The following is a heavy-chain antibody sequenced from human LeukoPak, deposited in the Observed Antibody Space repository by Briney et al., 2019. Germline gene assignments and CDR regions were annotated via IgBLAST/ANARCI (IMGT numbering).Heavy chain of an antibody. CDR1: GYTFTNYA. J-gene: IGHJ4*02. CDR3: ASGSSPYAPIDY. V-gene: IGHV1-3*03. CDR2: INAGNGNT. D-gene: IGHD6-6*01. Sequence: GASVKVSCKASGYTFTNYAMHWVRQAPGQRLEWMGWINAGNGNTKYSQEFQGRVTITRDTSASTAYMELSSLRSEDMAVYYCASGSSPYAPIDYWGQGTLVTVSS.